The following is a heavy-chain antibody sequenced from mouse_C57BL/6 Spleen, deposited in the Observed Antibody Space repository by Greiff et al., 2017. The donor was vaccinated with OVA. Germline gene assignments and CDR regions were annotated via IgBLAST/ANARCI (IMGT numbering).Heavy chain of an antibody. CDR3: ARRGYYDYVYWYVDV. D-gene: IGHD2-4*01. J-gene: IGHJ1*03. CDR1: GYTFTDYY. Sequence: EVQLQQSGPELVKPGASVKISCKASGYTFTDYYMNWVKQSHGKSLEWIGDINPNNGGTSYNQKFKGKATLTVDQSSRTAYMELRSLTSEDSAVYYWARRGYYDYVYWYVDVWGTGTTVTVAA. CDR2: INPNNGGT. V-gene: IGHV1-26*01.